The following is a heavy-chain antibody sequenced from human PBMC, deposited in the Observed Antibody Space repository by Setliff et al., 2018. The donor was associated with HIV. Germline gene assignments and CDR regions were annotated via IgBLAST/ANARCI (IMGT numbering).Heavy chain of an antibody. CDR2: INHSGKT. J-gene: IGHJ4*02. Sequence: SETLSLTCAVYGGSLSGHYWTWIRQPPGEGLEWIGEINHSGKTNYNPSLKSRVTISVDTSKNQFSLKVTSVTAADTAVYYCVTSSSWSSRLNFWGQGMLVTVSS. CDR3: VTSSSWSSRLNF. CDR1: GGSLSGHY. V-gene: IGHV4-34*01. D-gene: IGHD6-13*01.